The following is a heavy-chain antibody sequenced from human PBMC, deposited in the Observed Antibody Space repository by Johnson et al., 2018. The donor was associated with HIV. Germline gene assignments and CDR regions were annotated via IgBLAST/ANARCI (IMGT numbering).Heavy chain of an antibody. CDR3: ARDRRVAAITYAFDF. V-gene: IGHV3-30*19. D-gene: IGHD6-13*01. CDR2: MSYDGSNK. Sequence: VQLVESGGGVVQPGGSLRLSCAASGFTFSKYGMQWVRQAPGKGLEWVALMSYDGSNKFYADSLKGQFTVSRDISKNTLYLQSNCLSAEDTAVYYCARDRRVAAITYAFDFWGQGTMVTVSS. CDR1: GFTFSKYG. J-gene: IGHJ3*01.